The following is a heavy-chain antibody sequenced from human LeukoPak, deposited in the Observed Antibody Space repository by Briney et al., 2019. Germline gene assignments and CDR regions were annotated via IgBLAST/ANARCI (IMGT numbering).Heavy chain of an antibody. Sequence: PSETLSLTCTVSGGSISSYYWSWIRQPPGKGLEWIGYIYYSGSTNYNPSLKSRVTMSVDTSKNQFSLKLTSVTAADPAVYYCARGRGVAACLWWFDPWGQGTLVIVSS. CDR3: ARGRGVAACLWWFDP. V-gene: IGHV4-59*12. D-gene: IGHD6-6*01. CDR1: GGSISSYY. CDR2: IYYSGST. J-gene: IGHJ5*02.